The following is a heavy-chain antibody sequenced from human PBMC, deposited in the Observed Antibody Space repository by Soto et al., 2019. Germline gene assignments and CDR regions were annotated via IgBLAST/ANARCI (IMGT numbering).Heavy chain of an antibody. V-gene: IGHV4-30-4*01. CDR1: GGSISSGDYY. CDR2: IYYSGST. J-gene: IGHJ6*02. CDR3: ARTRGYSYGYYYYGMDV. Sequence: PSETLSLTCTVSGGSISSGDYYWSWIRQPPGEGLEWIGYIYYSGSTYYNPSLKSRVTISVDTSKNQFSLKLSSVTAADTAVYYFARTRGYSYGYYYYGMDVWGQGTTVTFSS. D-gene: IGHD5-18*01.